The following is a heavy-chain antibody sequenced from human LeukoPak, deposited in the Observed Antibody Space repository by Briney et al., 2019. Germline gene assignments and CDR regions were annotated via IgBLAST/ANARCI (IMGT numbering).Heavy chain of an antibody. J-gene: IGHJ6*02. Sequence: GGSLRLSCAASGFTFSSYGIRWVRQAPGKGLEWLALISFDGSNKFYADSVKGRLNISRDNSKNTLYLQMNSLRAEDTAVYYCAKVPRYGSGRAYYYGMDVWGQGTTVTVSS. V-gene: IGHV3-30*18. CDR1: GFTFSSYG. D-gene: IGHD3-10*01. CDR3: AKVPRYGSGRAYYYGMDV. CDR2: ISFDGSNK.